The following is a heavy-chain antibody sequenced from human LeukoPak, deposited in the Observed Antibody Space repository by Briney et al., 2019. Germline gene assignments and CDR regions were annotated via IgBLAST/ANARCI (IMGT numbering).Heavy chain of an antibody. CDR2: IYSGGST. CDR1: GFTVSSNC. D-gene: IGHD1-26*01. Sequence: GGSLRLSCVASGFTVSSNCMSWVRQAPGKGLEWVSVIYSGGSTYYADSVKGRFTISRDNSENTVYLQMNSLRAEDTAVYYCARDSDYYAFTYWGQGTLVTVSS. J-gene: IGHJ4*02. CDR3: ARDSDYYAFTY. V-gene: IGHV3-53*01.